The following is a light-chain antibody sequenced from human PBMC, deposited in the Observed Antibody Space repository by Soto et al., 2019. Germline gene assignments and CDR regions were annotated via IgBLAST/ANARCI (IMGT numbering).Light chain of an antibody. Sequence: QSVLTQPASMSGSPGQSITISCTGTRSDIGTYNYLSWYQQHPGKAPRLVISDVSNRPSGVSNRFSGSKSGNTASLTFTGLQSEDEADYYCMSYTTTSSFVFGSGTKVTVL. J-gene: IGLJ1*01. CDR3: MSYTTTSSFV. V-gene: IGLV2-14*03. CDR1: RSDIGTYNY. CDR2: DVS.